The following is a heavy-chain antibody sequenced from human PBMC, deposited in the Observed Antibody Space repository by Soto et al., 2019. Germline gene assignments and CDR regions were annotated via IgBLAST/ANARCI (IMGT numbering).Heavy chain of an antibody. CDR3: AKGPHFEYSSSSFDY. J-gene: IGHJ4*02. CDR2: ISSDGSNK. Sequence: QVQLVESGGGVVQPGRSLRLSCAASGFTFSSYGMHWVRQAPGKGLEWVAVISSDGSNKYYADSVKGRFTISRDNSKNTLYRQMNSLRAEDTAVYYCAKGPHFEYSSSSFDYWGQGTLVTVSS. CDR1: GFTFSSYG. D-gene: IGHD6-6*01. V-gene: IGHV3-30*18.